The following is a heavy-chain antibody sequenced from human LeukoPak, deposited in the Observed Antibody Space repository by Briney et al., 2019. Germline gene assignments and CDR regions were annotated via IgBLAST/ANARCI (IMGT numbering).Heavy chain of an antibody. CDR3: TSRIDSLDY. CDR2: IRSKANSYAT. Sequence: PVGSLRLSCAASGFTFSGSAMHWVRQASGKGLEWVGRIRSKANSYATAYAASAKGRFTISRDDSKNTAYLQMNSLKTGDTAVYYCTSRIDSLDYWGQGTLVTVSS. CDR1: GFTFSGSA. J-gene: IGHJ4*02. V-gene: IGHV3-73*01. D-gene: IGHD3-9*01.